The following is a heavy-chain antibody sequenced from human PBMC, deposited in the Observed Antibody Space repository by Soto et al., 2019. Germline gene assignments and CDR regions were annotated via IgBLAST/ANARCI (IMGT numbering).Heavy chain of an antibody. CDR1: GFSFNDYA. CDR3: AKVYTSYDYRGYYFDY. J-gene: IGHJ4*02. D-gene: IGHD5-12*01. Sequence: GGSLRLSCAASGFSFNDYAMSWVRQAPGKELECVSSISASGTTTYYADSVKGRFTISRDKSRNTLYLQMDSLGAEDTAVYYCAKVYTSYDYRGYYFDYWGQGALVTVSS. CDR2: ISASGTTT. V-gene: IGHV3-23*01.